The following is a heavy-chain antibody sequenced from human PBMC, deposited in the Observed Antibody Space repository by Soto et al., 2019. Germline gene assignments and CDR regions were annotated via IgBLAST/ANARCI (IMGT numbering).Heavy chain of an antibody. J-gene: IGHJ4*02. CDR2: IYYDGSKE. D-gene: IGHD4-17*01. Sequence: QLQLVESGGGVVQPGRSLRLSCAASGFPFSSYGMHWVRQAPGKGLEWLALIYYDGSKEYYAESVRGRFTISRDNSKNTLYLQMNSLRADDTAVYFYARVGGTVTSDYWGQGTLVTVSS. CDR1: GFPFSSYG. V-gene: IGHV3-33*01. CDR3: ARVGGTVTSDY.